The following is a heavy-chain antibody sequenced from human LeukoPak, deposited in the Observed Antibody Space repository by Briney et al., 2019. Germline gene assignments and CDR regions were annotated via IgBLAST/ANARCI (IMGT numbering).Heavy chain of an antibody. J-gene: IGHJ4*02. CDR1: GGSITSNSYS. V-gene: IGHV4-39*01. D-gene: IGHD5-18*01. CDR3: ARLRGGVQLWGD. CDR2: LSHAGTN. Sequence: SSETLSLTCTVSGGSITSNSYSWGWIRQPPGKGLQWIVTLSHAGTNYYNPSLKSRVTMPVDRSKNQFSLKLTSVTATDTAVYYCARLRGGVQLWGDWGQRTLVTVSS.